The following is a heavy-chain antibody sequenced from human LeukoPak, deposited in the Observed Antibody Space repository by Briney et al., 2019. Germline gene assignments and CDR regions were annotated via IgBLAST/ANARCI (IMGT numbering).Heavy chain of an antibody. J-gene: IGHJ6*03. D-gene: IGHD2-2*01. V-gene: IGHV4-59*01. CDR2: IYYSGST. CDR3: ARVDIVVVPAAPAPYYYMDV. CDR1: GGSISSYY. Sequence: SETLSLTCAVSGGSISSYYWSWIRQPPGKGLEWIGYIYYSGSTNYNPSLKSRVTISVDTSKNQFSLKLSSVTAADTAVYYCARVDIVVVPAAPAPYYYMDVWGKGTTVTVSS.